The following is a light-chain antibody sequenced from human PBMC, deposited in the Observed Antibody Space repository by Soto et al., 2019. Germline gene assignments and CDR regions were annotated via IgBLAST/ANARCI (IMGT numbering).Light chain of an antibody. Sequence: QSALTQPASVSGSPGQSITISCTGTSSDVGGYNYVSWYQQHPGKAPKLMIYDVSNRPSGVSNRFSGSKSGNTASLTISGLQAEDEAEYYCSSYTSSSRGVFGPGTKLTVL. CDR3: SSYTSSSRGV. V-gene: IGLV2-14*01. J-gene: IGLJ1*01. CDR2: DVS. CDR1: SSDVGGYNY.